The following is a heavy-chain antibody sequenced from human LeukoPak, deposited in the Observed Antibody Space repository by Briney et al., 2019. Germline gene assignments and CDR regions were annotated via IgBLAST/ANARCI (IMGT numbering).Heavy chain of an antibody. CDR2: ISYDGSNK. Sequence: PGGSLRLSCAASGFTFSSYEMNWVRQAPGKGLEWVAVISYDGSNKYYADSVKGRFTISRDNSKNTLYLQMNSLRAEDTAVYYCARDKAPGGFKGYFDYWGQGTLVTVSS. D-gene: IGHD3-10*01. J-gene: IGHJ4*02. V-gene: IGHV3-30-3*01. CDR1: GFTFSSYE. CDR3: ARDKAPGGFKGYFDY.